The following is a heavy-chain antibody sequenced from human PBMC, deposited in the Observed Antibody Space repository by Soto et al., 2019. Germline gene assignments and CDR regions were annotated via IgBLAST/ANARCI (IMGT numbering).Heavy chain of an antibody. Sequence: EVQLVESGGGLVQPGRSLRLSCAASGFTFDDYAMQWVRQAPWNGLEWVSGISWNSGSIGYPDSVKGRFTISRDNAKNSLYLQMNSRRVEDTALYYCAKDRDSSGWLGFDYWGRGTLVTVSS. J-gene: IGHJ4*02. CDR2: ISWNSGSI. V-gene: IGHV3-9*01. CDR1: GFTFDDYA. D-gene: IGHD6-19*01. CDR3: AKDRDSSGWLGFDY.